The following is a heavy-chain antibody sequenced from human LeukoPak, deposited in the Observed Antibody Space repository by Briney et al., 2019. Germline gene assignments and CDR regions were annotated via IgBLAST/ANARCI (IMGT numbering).Heavy chain of an antibody. CDR1: GDSISGYY. V-gene: IGHV4-4*08. CDR2: IFSSGST. D-gene: IGHD3-9*01. J-gene: IGHJ3*02. Sequence: SETLSLTCTVSGDSISGYYWTWIRQPPGKGLEWIGNIFSSGSTNYNPSLKSRVTLSLDSSNNQFSLNLSSVTAADTAVYYCARDSYLTGYYMAFDIWGQGTMVTVSS. CDR3: ARDSYLTGYYMAFDI.